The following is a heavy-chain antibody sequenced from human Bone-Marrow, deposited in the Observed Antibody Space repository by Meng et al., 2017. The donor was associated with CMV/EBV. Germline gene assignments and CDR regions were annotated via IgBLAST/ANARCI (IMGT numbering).Heavy chain of an antibody. CDR2: ISSSSSYI. CDR1: GFTFSSYS. V-gene: IGHV3-21*01. D-gene: IGHD5-18*01. CDR3: ARAGDRARWIQLWLVAFDI. J-gene: IGHJ3*02. Sequence: GGSLRLSCAASGFTFSSYSMNWVRQAPGKGLEWVSSISSSSSYIYYADSVKGRFTISRDNAKNSLYLQMNSLRAEDTAVYYCARAGDRARWIQLWLVAFDIWGQGTMVTVS.